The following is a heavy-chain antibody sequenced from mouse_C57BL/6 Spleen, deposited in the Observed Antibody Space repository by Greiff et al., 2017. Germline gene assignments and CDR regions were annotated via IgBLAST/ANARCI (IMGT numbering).Heavy chain of an antibody. J-gene: IGHJ2*01. V-gene: IGHV1-55*01. Sequence: QVHVKQPGAELVKPGASVKMSCKASGYTFTSYWITWVKQRPGQGLEWIGDIYPGSGSTNYNEKFKSKATLTVDTSSSTAYMQLSSLTSEDSAVYYCARGNGYYVDYWGQGTTLTVSS. CDR1: GYTFTSYW. CDR2: IYPGSGST. D-gene: IGHD2-2*01. CDR3: ARGNGYYVDY.